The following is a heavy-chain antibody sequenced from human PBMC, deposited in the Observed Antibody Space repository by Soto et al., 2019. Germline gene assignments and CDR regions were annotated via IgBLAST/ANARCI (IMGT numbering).Heavy chain of an antibody. D-gene: IGHD3-3*01. CDR3: ARWWSGSRQGFDP. J-gene: IGHJ5*02. Sequence: QVQLQESGPGLVKPSQTLSLTCTVSGGSISSGDYYWSWIRQHPGKGLEWIGYIYYSGSTYYNPSFKIRVTISVYTSKNQFSLKLSSVTAADTAVYYCARWWSGSRQGFDPWGQGTLVTVSS. CDR2: IYYSGST. V-gene: IGHV4-31*03. CDR1: GGSISSGDYY.